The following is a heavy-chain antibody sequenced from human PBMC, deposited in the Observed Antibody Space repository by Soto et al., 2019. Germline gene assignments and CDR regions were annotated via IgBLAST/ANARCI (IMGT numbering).Heavy chain of an antibody. V-gene: IGHV1-8*01. J-gene: IGHJ4*02. CDR2: MNPNSGNT. D-gene: IGHD3-3*01. CDR3: ARGRITIFGVDFDY. CDR1: GYTFTSYD. Sequence: ASVKVSCKASGYTFTSYDINWVRQATGQGLEWMGWMNPNSGNTGYAQKFQGRVTMTRNTSISTAYMELSSLRSEDTAVYYCARGRITIFGVDFDYWCQGTLVTVSS.